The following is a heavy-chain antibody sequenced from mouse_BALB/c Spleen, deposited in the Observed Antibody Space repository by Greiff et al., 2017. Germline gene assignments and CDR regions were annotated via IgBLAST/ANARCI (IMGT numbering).Heavy chain of an antibody. CDR3: ACPLLLRNGYYFDY. CDR1: GYTFTSYW. J-gene: IGHJ2*01. CDR2: INPSTGYT. V-gene: IGHV1-7*01. D-gene: IGHD1-1*01. Sequence: VQLQQSGAELAKPGASVKMSCKASGYTFTSYWMHWVKQRPGQGLEWIGYINPSTGYTEYNQKFKDKATLTADKSSSTAYMQLSSLTSEDSAVYYCACPLLLRNGYYFDYWGQGTTLTVSS.